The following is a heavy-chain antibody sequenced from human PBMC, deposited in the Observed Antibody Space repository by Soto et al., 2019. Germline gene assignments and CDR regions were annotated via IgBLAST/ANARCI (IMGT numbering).Heavy chain of an antibody. V-gene: IGHV1-46*02. CDR1: GFSFNFYW. J-gene: IGHJ5*02. CDR3: ARDNSNKVLGVPFWCFDP. D-gene: IGHD2-2*01. CDR2: INPSGDFT. Sequence: ASVKVSCKASGFSFNFYWMHWVRQAPGQGLEWMGLINPSGDFTIYAQRFQGRLTVTRDTSTTTVYMELSSLRFEDTAVYYCARDNSNKVLGVPFWCFDPWGQGTLVTVSS.